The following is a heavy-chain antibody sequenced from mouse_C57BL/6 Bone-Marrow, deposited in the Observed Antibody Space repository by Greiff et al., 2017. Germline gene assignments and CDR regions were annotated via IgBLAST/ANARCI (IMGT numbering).Heavy chain of an antibody. CDR2: IYPGSGST. V-gene: IGHV1-55*01. J-gene: IGHJ1*03. D-gene: IGHD1-1*01. CDR3: ASPYDGSGYWCFDV. CDR1: GYTFTSYW. Sequence: QVQLQQPGAELVKPGASVKMSCKASGYTFTSYWITWVKQRPGQGLEWIGDIYPGSGSTNYNEKFKSKATLTVDTSSSTAYMQLSSLTSEDSAVYDCASPYDGSGYWCFDVWGTGTTVTVSS.